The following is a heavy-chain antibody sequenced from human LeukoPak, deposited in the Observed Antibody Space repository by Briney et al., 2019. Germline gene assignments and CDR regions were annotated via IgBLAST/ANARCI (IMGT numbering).Heavy chain of an antibody. V-gene: IGHV3-23*01. J-gene: IGHJ4*02. Sequence: PGGSLRLSCAASGFPFSTYAMSWVRQAPGKGLEWVSGISGSGDNTYYADSVKGRFTISRDNSKNTLYVQMNSLGTEDTAAYYCAKGSYYDSSGSFYFDYWGQGTLVTVSS. CDR1: GFPFSTYA. CDR2: ISGSGDNT. D-gene: IGHD3-22*01. CDR3: AKGSYYDSSGSFYFDY.